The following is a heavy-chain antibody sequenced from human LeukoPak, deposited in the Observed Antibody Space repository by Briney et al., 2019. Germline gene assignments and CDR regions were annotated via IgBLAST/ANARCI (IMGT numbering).Heavy chain of an antibody. CDR1: GFTFSSYG. V-gene: IGHV3-33*06. CDR3: AKDLSSSLYYFDY. CDR2: IWYDGSNK. D-gene: IGHD6-6*01. J-gene: IGHJ4*02. Sequence: GGSLRLSCAASGFTFSSYGMHWVRQAPGKGLEWVAVIWYDGSNKYYADSVKGRFIISRDNSKNTLYLQMNSLRAEDTAAYYCAKDLSSSLYYFDYWGQGTLVTVSS.